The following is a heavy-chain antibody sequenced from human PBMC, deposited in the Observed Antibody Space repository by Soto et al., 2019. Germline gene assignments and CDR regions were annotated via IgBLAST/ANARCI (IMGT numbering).Heavy chain of an antibody. Sequence: QVQLVQSGAEVKKPGASVKVSCKSSGYTFSMSGISWVRQAPGQGLEWMGWISGYNGNTNYEQKFQDRVTKTTDTTTNTAYMKLRRLSSDDTAVYYCAREGPRPYYYYGMDVWGQGTTVTVSS. CDR1: GYTFSMSG. CDR3: AREGPRPYYYYGMDV. CDR2: ISGYNGNT. V-gene: IGHV1-18*01. J-gene: IGHJ6*02.